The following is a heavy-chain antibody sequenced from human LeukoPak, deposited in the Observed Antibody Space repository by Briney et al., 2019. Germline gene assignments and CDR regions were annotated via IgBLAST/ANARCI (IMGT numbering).Heavy chain of an antibody. D-gene: IGHD3-10*01. CDR3: ASNYGSGGGIYYFDY. CDR2: IWYDGSNK. V-gene: IGHV3-33*01. Sequence: GRSLRLSCAASGFIFSSYGMHWVRQTPGKGLEWVAVIWYDGSNKYYADSVKGRFTISRDNSKNTLYLQMNSLRAEDTAVYYCASNYGSGGGIYYFDYWGQGTLVTVFS. CDR1: GFIFSSYG. J-gene: IGHJ4*02.